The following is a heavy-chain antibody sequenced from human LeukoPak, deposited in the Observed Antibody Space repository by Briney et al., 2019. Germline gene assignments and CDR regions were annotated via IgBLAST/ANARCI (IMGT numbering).Heavy chain of an antibody. CDR1: GFILSSQW. D-gene: IGHD5-12*01. Sequence: GGSLRLPCAASGFILSSQWMTGLPPAPGKGREWVANKTQNGNEKYYVDSVKGRFTISRDNAKNSLYLQMNSLRAEDTAVYYCARSNYGGYDCRAFDIWGQGTMVTVSS. CDR2: KTQNGNEK. J-gene: IGHJ3*02. CDR3: ARSNYGGYDCRAFDI. V-gene: IGHV3-7*01.